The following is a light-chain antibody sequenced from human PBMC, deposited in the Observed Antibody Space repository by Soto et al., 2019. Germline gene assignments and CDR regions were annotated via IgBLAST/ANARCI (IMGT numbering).Light chain of an antibody. V-gene: IGKV3-11*01. J-gene: IGKJ4*01. CDR3: QQRSNWPPST. CDR1: QSVSSY. CDR2: DAS. Sequence: EIVLTQSPATLSLSPGERATLSCRASQSVSSYLAWYQQKPGQAPRLLIYDASNRATGIPARFSGSGSGTDFTLTISSLETEDCAVYYCQQRSNWPPSTFGGGTKVEIK.